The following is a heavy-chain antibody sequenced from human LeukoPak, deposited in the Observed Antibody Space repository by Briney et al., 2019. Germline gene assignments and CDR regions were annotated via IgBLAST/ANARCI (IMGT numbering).Heavy chain of an antibody. D-gene: IGHD3-22*01. V-gene: IGHV1-69*06. Sequence: ASVKVSCKASGGTFANFAINWVRQAPGQGLEWMGGIIPSSNTTIYAQKFQARVTFTADTSTRTAYMEVTRLRSEDTAVFYCASGHDSSGFDYWGQGTLVAVSS. J-gene: IGHJ4*02. CDR3: ASGHDSSGFDY. CDR2: IIPSSNTT. CDR1: GGTFANFA.